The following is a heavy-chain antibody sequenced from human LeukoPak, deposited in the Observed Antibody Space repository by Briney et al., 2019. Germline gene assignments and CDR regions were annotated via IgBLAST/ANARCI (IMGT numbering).Heavy chain of an antibody. CDR2: IYTSGST. J-gene: IGHJ5*02. CDR3: ARDTLIPYDMVRGPKGGFDP. CDR1: GGSISSYY. D-gene: IGHD3-10*01. Sequence: PSETLSLTCTVSGGSISSYYWSWIRQPAGKGPEWIGRIYTSGSTNYNPSLKSRVTMSVDTSKNQFSLKLSSVTAADTAVYYCARDTLIPYDMVRGPKGGFDPWGQGTLVTVSS. V-gene: IGHV4-4*07.